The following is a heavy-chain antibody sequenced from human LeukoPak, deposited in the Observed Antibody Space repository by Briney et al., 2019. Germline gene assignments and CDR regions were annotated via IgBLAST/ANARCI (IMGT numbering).Heavy chain of an antibody. D-gene: IGHD2-21*02. CDR2: ISSSGSTI. Sequence: GGSLRLSCAASGFTFSSYEMNWVRQAPGKGLEWVSYISSSGSTIYYADSVKGRFTISRDNAKNSLYLQMNSLRDEDTAVYYCARDRVVVTATPRYYYGMDVWGQGTTVTVSS. CDR3: ARDRVVVTATPRYYYGMDV. V-gene: IGHV3-48*03. J-gene: IGHJ6*02. CDR1: GFTFSSYE.